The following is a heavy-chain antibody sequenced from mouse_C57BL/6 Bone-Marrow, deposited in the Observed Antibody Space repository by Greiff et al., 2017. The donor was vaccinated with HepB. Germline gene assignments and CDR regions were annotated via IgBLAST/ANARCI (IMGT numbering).Heavy chain of an antibody. J-gene: IGHJ2*01. CDR1: GYSITSGYY. D-gene: IGHD3-2*02. V-gene: IGHV3-6*01. CDR2: ISYDGSN. CDR3: AREGRSGYVDY. Sequence: EVQLVESGPGLVKPSQSLSLTCSVTGYSITSGYYWNWIRQFPGNKLEWMGYISYDGSNNYNPSLKNRISITRDTSKNQFFLKLNSVTTEDTATYYCAREGRSGYVDYWGQGTTLTVSS.